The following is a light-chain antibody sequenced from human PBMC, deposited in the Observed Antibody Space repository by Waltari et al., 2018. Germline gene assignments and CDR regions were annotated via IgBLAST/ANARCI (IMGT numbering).Light chain of an antibody. CDR1: SGHSSYA. CDR2: LKSDGSH. Sequence: QVVLTQSPSVSASLGASVKLICTLSSGHSSYAITWHQQEPEKGPRYLMKLKSDGSHTKGDGLPVRFSGSSSGAERYLTISSLQPEDEADYYCQTWGSDIGVVFGGGTKLTVL. J-gene: IGLJ3*02. V-gene: IGLV4-69*01. CDR3: QTWGSDIGVV.